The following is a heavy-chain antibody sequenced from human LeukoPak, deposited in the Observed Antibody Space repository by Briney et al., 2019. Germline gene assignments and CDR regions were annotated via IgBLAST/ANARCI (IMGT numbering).Heavy chain of an antibody. CDR3: AREDYCSGGSCYPAVAY. CDR1: GFTFSSYA. D-gene: IGHD2-15*01. CDR2: ISYDGSNE. V-gene: IGHV3-30-3*01. J-gene: IGHJ4*02. Sequence: GRSLRLSCAASGFTFSSYAMHWVRQAPGKGLEWVAVISYDGSNEYYADSVKGRFTISRDNSKNTLYLQMNSLRAEDTAVYYCAREDYCSGGSCYPAVAYWGQGTLVTVSS.